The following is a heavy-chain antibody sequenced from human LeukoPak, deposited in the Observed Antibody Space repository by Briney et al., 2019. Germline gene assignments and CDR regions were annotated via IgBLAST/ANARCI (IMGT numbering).Heavy chain of an antibody. CDR1: GFTFSDYY. CDR3: AKPITVSGATDGFDI. J-gene: IGHJ3*02. Sequence: GGSLRLSCAASGFTFSDYYMSWIRQAPGKGLEWVANIKQDGNEKYYVDSVKGRFTSSRDNAKNSLYLQMNSLRVEDTAVYYCAKPITVSGATDGFDIWGQGTMVTVSS. V-gene: IGHV3-7*01. CDR2: IKQDGNEK. D-gene: IGHD3-3*01.